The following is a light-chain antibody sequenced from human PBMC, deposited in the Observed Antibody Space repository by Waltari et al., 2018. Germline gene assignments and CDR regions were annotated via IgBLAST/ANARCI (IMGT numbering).Light chain of an antibody. CDR2: WAA. V-gene: IGKV4-1*01. J-gene: IGKJ1*01. CDR1: QSVFYSAYNKNY. CDR3: QQYYSDWT. Sequence: DIVMTQSPDSLAVSLGERATINCKSSQSVFYSAYNKNYLAWYQQQPGHPPKLLFFWAATRESGVPDRFSGRGSGTDFTLTISSLQAEDVAVYYCQQYYSDWTFGQGTKVEIK.